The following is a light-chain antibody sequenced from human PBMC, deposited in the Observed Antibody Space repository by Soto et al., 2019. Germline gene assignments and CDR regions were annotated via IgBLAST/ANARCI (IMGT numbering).Light chain of an antibody. J-gene: IGKJ1*01. Sequence: EIVLTQSPGTLSLSLGERATLSCRASQTVLNNYLTWYQQKPGQAPRLLIYDASHRETGIRARFSGSGSGTEFTLTISSLEPEDFAVYYCQQRSNWMWTFGQGTKVDIK. V-gene: IGKV3-11*01. CDR1: QTVLNNY. CDR2: DAS. CDR3: QQRSNWMWT.